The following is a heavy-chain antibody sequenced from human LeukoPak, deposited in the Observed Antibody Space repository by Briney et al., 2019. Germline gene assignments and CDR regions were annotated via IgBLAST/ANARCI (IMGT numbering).Heavy chain of an antibody. J-gene: IGHJ4*02. CDR3: AREEGSAFWSGYYRN. CDR2: IYTSGSS. V-gene: IGHV4-61*02. Sequence: SQTLSLTCTVSGGSISSGSYYWRWIRQPAGKGLEWIGRIYTSGSSNYNPSLKSRVTISVDTSKNQFSLKLSSVTAADTAVYYCAREEGSAFWSGYYRNWGQGTLVTVSS. D-gene: IGHD3-3*01. CDR1: GGSISSGSYY.